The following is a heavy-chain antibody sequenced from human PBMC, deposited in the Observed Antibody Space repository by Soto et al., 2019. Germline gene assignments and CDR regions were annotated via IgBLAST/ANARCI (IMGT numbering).Heavy chain of an antibody. CDR3: ATTTQGLYYYGMDV. J-gene: IGHJ6*02. CDR1: GYTFTSYD. Sequence: QVQLVQSGAEVKKPGASVKVSCKASGYTFTSYDINWVRQATGQGLEWMGWMNPNSGNTGYAQKFQGRVTMTRNTSISTAYMELSSLRSEDTAVYYCATTTQGLYYYGMDVWGQWTTGTVSS. CDR2: MNPNSGNT. D-gene: IGHD2-15*01. V-gene: IGHV1-8*01.